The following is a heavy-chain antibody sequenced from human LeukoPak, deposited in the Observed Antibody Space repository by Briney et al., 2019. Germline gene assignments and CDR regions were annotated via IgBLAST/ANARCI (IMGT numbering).Heavy chain of an antibody. CDR2: IKQDGSEK. D-gene: IGHD3-9*01. CDR1: GFNFDTFW. Sequence: GGSLRLSCAASGFNFDTFWMSWVRQAPGKGLEWVANIKQDGSEKHDVDSVKGRFTVSRDNAKNSLYLQMNSLRVEDTAVYYCARNYDILTGSDYGMDVWGQGTTVTVSS. V-gene: IGHV3-7*01. CDR3: ARNYDILTGSDYGMDV. J-gene: IGHJ6*02.